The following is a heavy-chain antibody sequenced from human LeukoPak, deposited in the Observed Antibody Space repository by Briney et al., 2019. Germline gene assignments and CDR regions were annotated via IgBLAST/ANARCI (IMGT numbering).Heavy chain of an antibody. CDR3: ARPVTIFGPFDY. V-gene: IGHV3-30*14. D-gene: IGHD3-3*01. CDR1: GFTFSSYA. CDR2: ISYDGSNK. Sequence: GRSLRLSCAASGFTFSSYAMHWVRQAPGKGLEWVAVISYDGSNKYYADSMKGRFTISRDSSKNTLYLQMNGLRAEDTAVYYCARPVTIFGPFDYWGQGTLVTVSS. J-gene: IGHJ4*02.